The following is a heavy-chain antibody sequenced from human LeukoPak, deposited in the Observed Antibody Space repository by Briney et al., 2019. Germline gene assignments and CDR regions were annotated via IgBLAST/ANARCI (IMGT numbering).Heavy chain of an antibody. D-gene: IGHD6-13*01. CDR2: ISSSSSYI. CDR1: GFTFSSYS. V-gene: IGHV3-21*01. Sequence: GGSLRLSCAASGFTFSSYSMNWVRQAPGKGLEWVSSISSSSSYIYYADSVKGRFTISRDYAKNSLYLQMNSLRAEDTAVYYCARDEDSSSWYSPSRYYYGMDVWGQGTTVTVSS. CDR3: ARDEDSSSWYSPSRYYYGMDV. J-gene: IGHJ6*02.